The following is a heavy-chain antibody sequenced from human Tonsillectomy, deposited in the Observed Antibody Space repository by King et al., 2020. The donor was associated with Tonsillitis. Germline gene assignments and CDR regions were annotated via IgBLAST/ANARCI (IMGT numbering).Heavy chain of an antibody. CDR2: IYYIGST. Sequence: QLQESGPGLVKPSETLSLTCTVSGGSISSYYWSWIRQPPGKGLEWIGYIYYIGSTNYNPSLKSRVTISLDTSKNQFSLNLSSVTAADTAVYYCARDQNYYDSSGYYRGGFDYWGQGTLVTVSS. CDR1: GGSISSYY. V-gene: IGHV4-59*01. D-gene: IGHD3-22*01. J-gene: IGHJ4*02. CDR3: ARDQNYYDSSGYYRGGFDY.